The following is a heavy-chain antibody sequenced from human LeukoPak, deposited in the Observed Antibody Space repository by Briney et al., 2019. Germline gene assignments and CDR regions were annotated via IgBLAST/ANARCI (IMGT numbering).Heavy chain of an antibody. CDR1: GGSFSGYY. D-gene: IGHD6-19*01. J-gene: IGHJ6*02. Sequence: PSETLSLTCAVYGGSFSGYYWSWIRQPPGKGLEWIGYIYYSGSTNYNPSLKSRVTISVDTSKNQFSLKLSSVTAADTAVYYCARDGIAVAGGMDVWGQGTTVTVSS. CDR2: IYYSGST. CDR3: ARDGIAVAGGMDV. V-gene: IGHV4-59*01.